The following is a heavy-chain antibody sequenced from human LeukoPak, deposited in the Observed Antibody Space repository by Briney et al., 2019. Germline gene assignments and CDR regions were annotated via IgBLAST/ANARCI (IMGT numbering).Heavy chain of an antibody. Sequence: SETLSLTCTVFGGSISSYYWSWIRQPPGKGLEWIGYIYYSDSGSTNYNPSLKSRVTISVDTSKNQFSLKLNSVTAADTAMYYCARVRDCSSTSYHYYFDYWGQGTRVTVSS. D-gene: IGHD2-2*01. J-gene: IGHJ4*02. CDR1: GGSISSYY. CDR2: IYYSDSGST. CDR3: ARVRDCSSTSYHYYFDY. V-gene: IGHV4-59*01.